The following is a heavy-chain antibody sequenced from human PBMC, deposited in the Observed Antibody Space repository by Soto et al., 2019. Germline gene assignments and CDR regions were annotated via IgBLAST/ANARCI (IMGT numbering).Heavy chain of an antibody. J-gene: IGHJ6*02. CDR1: GYTFTGYY. Sequence: GASVKVSCKASGYTFTGYYMHWVRQAPGQGLEWMGWINPNSGGTNYAQKFQGWVTMTRDTSISTAYMELSRLRSDDTAVYYCARDLTQQPSTGYYDFWSGYDLWVSDGMDVWGQGTTVTVSS. D-gene: IGHD3-3*01. CDR3: ARDLTQQPSTGYYDFWSGYDLWVSDGMDV. CDR2: INPNSGGT. V-gene: IGHV1-2*04.